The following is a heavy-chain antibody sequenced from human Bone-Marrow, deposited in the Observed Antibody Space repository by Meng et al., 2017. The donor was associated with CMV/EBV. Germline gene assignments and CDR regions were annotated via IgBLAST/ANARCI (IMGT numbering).Heavy chain of an antibody. Sequence: GGSLRLSCAASGFTFSSYWMSWVRQAPGKGLEWVANIKQDGSEKYYVDSVKGRFTISRDNAKNSLYLQMNSLRAEDTAVYYCARDAGTVGATLFDYWGHGTLVTVSS. CDR2: IKQDGSEK. D-gene: IGHD1-26*01. J-gene: IGHJ4*01. V-gene: IGHV3-7*01. CDR1: GFTFSSYW. CDR3: ARDAGTVGATLFDY.